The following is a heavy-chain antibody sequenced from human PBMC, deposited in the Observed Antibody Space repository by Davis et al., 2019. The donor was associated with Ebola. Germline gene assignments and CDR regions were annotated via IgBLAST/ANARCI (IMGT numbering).Heavy chain of an antibody. D-gene: IGHD4-17*01. CDR2: IYHSGST. V-gene: IGHV4-30-2*01. J-gene: IGHJ6*02. Sequence: MPSETLSLTCAVSGGSISSGGYSWSWIRQPPGKGLEWIGYIYHSGSTYYNPSLKSRVTISVDKSKNHFSLKLSSVTAADTAVYYCARFTVTPRGSGMDVWGQGTTVTVSS. CDR3: ARFTVTPRGSGMDV. CDR1: GGSISSGGYS.